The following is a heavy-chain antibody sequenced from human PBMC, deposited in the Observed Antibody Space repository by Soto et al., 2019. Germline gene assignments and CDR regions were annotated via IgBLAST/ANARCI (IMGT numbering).Heavy chain of an antibody. Sequence: SETLSLTCTVSGGSITGYYLSWLRQPPGKGLEWFGYIYYSGSANYNPSLKSRVTISIDTSRNQFSLVLSSVTAADTAVYYCARDKEMATTEYYFDYWGQGTLVTVSS. CDR2: IYYSGSA. J-gene: IGHJ4*02. CDR3: ARDKEMATTEYYFDY. D-gene: IGHD5-12*01. CDR1: GGSITGYY. V-gene: IGHV4-59*01.